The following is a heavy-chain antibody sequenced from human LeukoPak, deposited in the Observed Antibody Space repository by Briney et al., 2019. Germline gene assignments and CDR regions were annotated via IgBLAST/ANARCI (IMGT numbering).Heavy chain of an antibody. V-gene: IGHV3-7*01. J-gene: IGHJ4*02. D-gene: IGHD5-18*01. CDR2: IKKDGSEK. Sequence: GGSLRLSCAASGFTFSSYAMHWVRQAPGKGLEWVAKIKKDGSEKYYVDSVKGRFTISRDNAKTSLSLQMNSLSPEDTAVYYCTRHLSGVTGYTYGRGIDYWGQGTLVTVSS. CDR3: TRHLSGVTGYTYGRGIDY. CDR1: GFTFSSYA.